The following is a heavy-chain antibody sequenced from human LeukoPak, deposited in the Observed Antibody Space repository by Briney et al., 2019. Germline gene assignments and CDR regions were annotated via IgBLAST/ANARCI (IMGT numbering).Heavy chain of an antibody. V-gene: IGHV4-30-4*08. J-gene: IGHJ4*02. D-gene: IGHD3-3*01. CDR3: ARVSGVVTVGY. Sequence: PSETLSLTCTVSGGSMSSGDYFWTWIHQPPGKGLEWIGYTYYSGSTNYNPSLKSRVTISVDTSKNQFSLKLTSVTAADTAVYYCARVSGVVTVGYWGQGTLVTVSS. CDR2: TYYSGST. CDR1: GGSMSSGDYF.